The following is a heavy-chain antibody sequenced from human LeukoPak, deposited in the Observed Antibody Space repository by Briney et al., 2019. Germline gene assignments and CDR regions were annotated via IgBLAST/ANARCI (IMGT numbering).Heavy chain of an antibody. Sequence: PGGSLRLSCAASGFTFSSYAMHWVRQAPGKGLEWVAVISYDGSNKYYADSVKGRFTISRDNSKNTLYLQMNSLRAEDTAVYYCARETYYYATAGAFDIWGQGTMVTVSS. J-gene: IGHJ3*02. D-gene: IGHD3-10*01. CDR1: GFTFSSYA. CDR2: ISYDGSNK. CDR3: ARETYYYATAGAFDI. V-gene: IGHV3-30*04.